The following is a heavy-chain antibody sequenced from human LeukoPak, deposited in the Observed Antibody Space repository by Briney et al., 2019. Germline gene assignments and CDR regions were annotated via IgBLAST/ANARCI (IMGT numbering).Heavy chain of an antibody. J-gene: IGHJ3*02. CDR2: VYYSGST. D-gene: IGHD5-18*01. CDR1: GGSISDTLYY. V-gene: IGHV4-39*01. Sequence: KPSETLSLTCTVSGGSISDTLYYWGWIRQPPGKGLEWIASVYYSGSTYYNPSLQSRVTISVDTSKNQFSLKLSSVTAADTAVYYCARGRIQLSLHVFDIWGQGTMVTVSS. CDR3: ARGRIQLSLHVFDI.